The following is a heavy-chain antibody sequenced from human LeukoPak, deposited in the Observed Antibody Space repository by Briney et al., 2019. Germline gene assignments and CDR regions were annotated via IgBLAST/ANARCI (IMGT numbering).Heavy chain of an antibody. CDR2: ISAYNGNT. CDR1: GYTFTNYA. D-gene: IGHD1-26*01. J-gene: IGHJ1*01. V-gene: IGHV1-18*01. CDR3: ARDDRWDVEYSQH. Sequence: ASVKVSCKASGYTFTNYAITWVRQAPGQGLEWMGWISAYNGNTNYPQKFRGRVTMTTDTSTSTAYMELRSLTSDDTAVYYCARDDRWDVEYSQHWGQGTLVTVSS.